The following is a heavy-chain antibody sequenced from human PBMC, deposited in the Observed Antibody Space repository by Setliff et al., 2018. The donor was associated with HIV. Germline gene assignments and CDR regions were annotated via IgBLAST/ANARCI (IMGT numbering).Heavy chain of an antibody. CDR2: IKRKIDGETT. Sequence: PGGSLRLSCATSGFTFNYAWMGWVRQAPGKGLEWVGRIKRKIDGETTDYAAPVKGRFTISRDDSKNILYLQLNSLKIEDTAVYHCIADLTDPPAFGPDYWGQGTLVTVSS. D-gene: IGHD3-3*02. V-gene: IGHV3-15*01. CDR3: IADLTDPPAFGPDY. CDR1: GFTFNYAW. J-gene: IGHJ4*02.